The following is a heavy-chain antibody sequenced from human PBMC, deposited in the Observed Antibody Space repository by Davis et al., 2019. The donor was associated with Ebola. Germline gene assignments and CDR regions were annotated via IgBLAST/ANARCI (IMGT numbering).Heavy chain of an antibody. CDR1: GFTFTSYS. CDR2: ISGSGST. V-gene: IGHV3-23*01. CDR3: VSLTETTKFYAFDI. J-gene: IGHJ3*02. D-gene: IGHD1-20*01. Sequence: GESLKISCAASGFTFTSYSMTWVRQAPGKGLEWVSGISGSGSTYYADSVKGRFTISRDNAKNTLYLQMNSLGAEDTAVYYCVSLTETTKFYAFDIWGQGTMVTVSS.